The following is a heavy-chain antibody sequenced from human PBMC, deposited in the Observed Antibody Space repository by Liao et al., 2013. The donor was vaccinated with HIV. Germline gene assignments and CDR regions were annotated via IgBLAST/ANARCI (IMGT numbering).Heavy chain of an antibody. V-gene: IGHV4-39*07. CDR3: ARDHIVATDLFYFDY. CDR1: GGSISSSDYY. CDR2: IYYSGNT. J-gene: IGHJ4*02. D-gene: IGHD5-12*01. Sequence: QLQLQESGPGLVKPSETLSLTCTVSGGSISSSDYYWGWIRQSPGKGLEWIGSIYYSGNTYYNPSLKSRVTISIDTSQSQFSLKLRFLTAADTAVYYCARDHIVATDLFYFDYWGRGTLVTVSS.